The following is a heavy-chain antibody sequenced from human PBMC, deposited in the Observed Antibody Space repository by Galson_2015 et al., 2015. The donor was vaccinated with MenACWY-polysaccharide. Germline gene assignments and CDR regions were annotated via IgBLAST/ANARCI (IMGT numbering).Heavy chain of an antibody. J-gene: IGHJ6*03. D-gene: IGHD1-26*01. CDR1: GYTFTSYA. Sequence: SCKASGYTFTSYALLWVRQAPGQRLEWMGWINPGNGNTKYSQKFQDRVTITRDTSASIGYMELSSLRSEDTAVYYCARGGSYFFYYYYMDVWGKGTTVTVSS. V-gene: IGHV1-3*01. CDR2: INPGNGNT. CDR3: ARGGSYFFYYYYMDV.